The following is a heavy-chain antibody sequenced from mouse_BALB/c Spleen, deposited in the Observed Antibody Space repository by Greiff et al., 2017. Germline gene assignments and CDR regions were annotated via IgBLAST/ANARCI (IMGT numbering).Heavy chain of an antibody. CDR3: ARGGRHYDGGFAY. V-gene: IGHV1-4*02. J-gene: IGHJ3*01. CDR1: GYTFTSYT. CDR2: INPSSGYT. Sequence: QVQLQQSAAELARPGASVKMSCKASGYTFTSYTMHWVKQRPGQGLEWIGYINPSSGYTEYNQKFKDKTTLTADKSSSTAYMQLSSLTSEDSAVYYCARGGRHYDGGFAYWGQGTLVTVSA. D-gene: IGHD2-3*01.